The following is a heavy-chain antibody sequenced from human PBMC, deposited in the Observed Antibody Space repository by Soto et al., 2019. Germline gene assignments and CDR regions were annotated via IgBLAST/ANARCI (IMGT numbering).Heavy chain of an antibody. J-gene: IGHJ5*02. CDR3: ARLIWFGELLFHWFDP. CDR2: IYPGDSDT. D-gene: IGHD3-10*01. CDR1: GYSFTSYW. V-gene: IGHV5-51*01. Sequence: GESLKISCKGSGYSFTSYWIGWVSQMPGKGLEWMGIIYPGDSDTRYSPSFQGQVTISADKSISTAYLQWSSLKASDTAMYYCARLIWFGELLFHWFDPWGQGTLVTVSS.